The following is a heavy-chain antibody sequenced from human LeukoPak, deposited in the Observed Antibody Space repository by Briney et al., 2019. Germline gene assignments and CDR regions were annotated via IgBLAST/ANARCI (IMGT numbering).Heavy chain of an antibody. CDR1: GFTFSDYY. Sequence: GGSLRLCCAASGFTFSDYYMSWIRQAPGKGLEWVSYISSSGSTIYYADSVKGRFTISRDNAKNSLYLQMNSLRAEDTAVYYCARVITIFGVVTHYFDYWGQGTLVTVSS. V-gene: IGHV3-11*04. CDR3: ARVITIFGVVTHYFDY. CDR2: ISSSGSTI. J-gene: IGHJ4*02. D-gene: IGHD3-3*01.